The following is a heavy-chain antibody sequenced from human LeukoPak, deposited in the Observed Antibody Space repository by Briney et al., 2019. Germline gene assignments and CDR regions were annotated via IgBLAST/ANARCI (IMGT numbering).Heavy chain of an antibody. CDR3: VKGPTITMVRGVIHPFDY. Sequence: GRSLRLSCSASGFTFSSYAMHWVRQAPGKGLEYVSAISSNGGSTYYADSVKGRFTISRDNSKNTLYLQMSSLRAEDTAVYYCVKGPTITMVRGVIHPFDYWGQGTLVTVSS. D-gene: IGHD3-10*01. CDR1: GFTFSSYA. CDR2: ISSNGGST. J-gene: IGHJ4*02. V-gene: IGHV3-64D*06.